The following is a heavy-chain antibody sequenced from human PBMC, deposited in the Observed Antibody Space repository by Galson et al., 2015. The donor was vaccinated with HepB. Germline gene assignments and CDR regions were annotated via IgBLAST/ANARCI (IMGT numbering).Heavy chain of an antibody. Sequence: TLSLTCAVSGGSFSDYYWSWIRQPPGKGLEWIGEINHSGSPNYNPSLKRRVTISVDTSKNQFSLKLSSVTAADTAVYYCARYFRTGYYSFDYWGQGTLVTVSS. J-gene: IGHJ4*02. CDR1: GGSFSDYY. V-gene: IGHV4-34*01. CDR2: INHSGSP. CDR3: ARYFRTGYYSFDY. D-gene: IGHD3/OR15-3a*01.